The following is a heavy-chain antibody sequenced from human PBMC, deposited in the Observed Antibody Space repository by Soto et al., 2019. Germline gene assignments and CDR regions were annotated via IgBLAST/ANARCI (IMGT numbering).Heavy chain of an antibody. CDR2: ISGSGGGT. CDR1: GFTFSSYA. CDR3: AKSRGSESYFNPSDAFDF. J-gene: IGHJ3*01. D-gene: IGHD3-10*01. Sequence: EVQLLDSGGGLVQPGGSLRLSCAASGFTFSSYAMSWVRQAPGKGLEWVSSISGSGGGTYYADSVKGRFTISRDNSKNTLSLQMNSLRAEDTAVYYCAKSRGSESYFNPSDAFDFWGQGTMVTVSS. V-gene: IGHV3-23*01.